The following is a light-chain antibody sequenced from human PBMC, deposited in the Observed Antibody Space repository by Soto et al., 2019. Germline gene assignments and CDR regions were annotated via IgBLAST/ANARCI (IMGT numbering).Light chain of an antibody. J-gene: IGKJ1*01. CDR1: QSVSSN. V-gene: IGKV3-15*01. Sequence: EIVMTQSPATLSVSPGERATLSCRASQSVSSNLAWYQQKPGQAPRLLIYGASTRATGIPARFSGSGSGTEFTLTISSMQSEDFAVYYCQQDNNWHPWTFGQGTKLEIK. CDR3: QQDNNWHPWT. CDR2: GAS.